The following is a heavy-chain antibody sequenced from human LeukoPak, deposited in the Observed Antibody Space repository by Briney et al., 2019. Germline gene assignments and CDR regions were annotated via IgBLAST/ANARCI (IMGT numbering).Heavy chain of an antibody. CDR3: AKEYNYYFDY. J-gene: IGHJ4*02. CDR2: IRYAGSNK. V-gene: IGHV3-30*02. D-gene: IGHD1-1*01. Sequence: LGGSLRLSCAASGFSSSTYDMHWVRQAPGKGLEWVTVIRYAGSNKYYADSVKGRFTISRDNSKNTVYLQMNSLRAEDTAVYYCAKEYNYYFDYWGQGTLVTVSS. CDR1: GFSSSTYD.